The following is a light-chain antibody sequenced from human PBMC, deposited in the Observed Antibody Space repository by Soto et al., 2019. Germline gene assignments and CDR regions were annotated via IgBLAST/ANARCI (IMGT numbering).Light chain of an antibody. CDR3: QQYNHWPPYT. CDR1: QGVNVN. CDR2: GAS. J-gene: IGKJ2*01. V-gene: IGKV3-15*01. Sequence: EVVLTQSPATLSLSPGERATLSCRASQGVNVNFAWHQQTPGQPPRLLIYGASTRADGGPARFTGSGSGTEFTITSSSLQSDDFAVYYCQQYNHWPPYTLGQGTKLEIK.